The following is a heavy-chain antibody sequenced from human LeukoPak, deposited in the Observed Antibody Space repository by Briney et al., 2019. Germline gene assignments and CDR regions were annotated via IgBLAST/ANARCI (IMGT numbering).Heavy chain of an antibody. Sequence: SVKVSCKASGGTFSSYAISWVRQAPGQGLEWMGRIIPILSIANYAQKFQGRVTITADKSTSTAYMELSSLRSEDTAVYYCARDGDPGSSAASGDYWGQGTLVTVSS. V-gene: IGHV1-69*04. CDR3: ARDGDPGSSAASGDY. D-gene: IGHD6-6*01. J-gene: IGHJ4*02. CDR2: IIPILSIA. CDR1: GGTFSSYA.